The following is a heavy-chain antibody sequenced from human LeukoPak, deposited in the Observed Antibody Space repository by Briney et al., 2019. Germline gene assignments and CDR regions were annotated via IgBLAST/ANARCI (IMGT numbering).Heavy chain of an antibody. D-gene: IGHD6-13*01. CDR2: ISSSSSYI. V-gene: IGHV3-21*04. Sequence: GGSLRLSCAASGFTFSSYSMNWVRQAPGKRLEWVSSISSSSSYIYYADSVKGRFTISRDNAKNSLYLQMNSLRAEDTALYYCAKERAAQQLGLWGQGTLVTVSS. CDR1: GFTFSSYS. J-gene: IGHJ4*02. CDR3: AKERAAQQLGL.